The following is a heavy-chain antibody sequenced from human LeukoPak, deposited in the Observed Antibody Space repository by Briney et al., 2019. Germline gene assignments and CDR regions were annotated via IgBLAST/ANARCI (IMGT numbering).Heavy chain of an antibody. Sequence: SGTLSLTCAVSGGSISSTNWWSWVRQPPGKGLEWIGGIYHSGSTNYNPSLKSRVTISVDKSKNQFSLKLSSVTAADTAVYYCARDRLSIVGGMLGLFDPWGQGTLVTVSS. V-gene: IGHV4-4*02. J-gene: IGHJ5*02. CDR3: ARDRLSIVGGMLGLFDP. CDR1: GGSISSTNW. CDR2: IYHSGST. D-gene: IGHD1-26*01.